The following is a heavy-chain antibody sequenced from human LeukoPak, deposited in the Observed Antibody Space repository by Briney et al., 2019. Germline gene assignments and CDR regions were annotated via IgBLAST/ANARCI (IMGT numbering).Heavy chain of an antibody. J-gene: IGHJ4*02. CDR1: GFTFSSSA. CDR3: ARRVEVGATDFDY. Sequence: GGSLRLSCAASGFTFSSSAMNWVRQAPGKGLEWVSTISGGGGSTYYADSVKGRFTISRDNSKNTLYLQVNSLRAEDTAVYYCARRVEVGATDFDYWGQGTLVTVSS. D-gene: IGHD1-26*01. V-gene: IGHV3-23*01. CDR2: ISGGGGST.